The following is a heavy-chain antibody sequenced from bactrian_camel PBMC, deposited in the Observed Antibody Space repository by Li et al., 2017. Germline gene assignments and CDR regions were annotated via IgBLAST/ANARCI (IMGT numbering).Heavy chain of an antibody. CDR2: INSGGGTT. V-gene: IGHV3S25*01. D-gene: IGHD6*01. CDR1: GFTFSSYW. CDR3: AGDRPYGAWYMESEYRY. Sequence: QLVESGGDSVEAGGSLRLSCAASGFTFSSYWMYWVRQAPGKGLEWVSLINSGGGTTNCADSLKGRFTISRESGKNTVHLQMNSLIPDDTGVYYCAGDRPYGAWYMESEYRYWGRGTQVTVSS. J-gene: IGHJ4*01.